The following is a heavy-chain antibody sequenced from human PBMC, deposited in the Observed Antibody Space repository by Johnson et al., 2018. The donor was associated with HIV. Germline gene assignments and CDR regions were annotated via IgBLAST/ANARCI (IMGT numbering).Heavy chain of an antibody. CDR2: IKQDGSQK. J-gene: IGHJ3*02. CDR3: AKAVGGYAVDI. Sequence: VQLVESGGGLVQPGGSLRLSCAASGFTFSGYWMSWVRQAPGKGLEWVANIKQDGSQKYTVDAVKGRFTISRANAKNTLYLQRNSLRVEDTAVYYCAKAVGGYAVDIWGQGTMVTVSS. V-gene: IGHV3-7*02. D-gene: IGHD1-26*01. CDR1: GFTFSGYW.